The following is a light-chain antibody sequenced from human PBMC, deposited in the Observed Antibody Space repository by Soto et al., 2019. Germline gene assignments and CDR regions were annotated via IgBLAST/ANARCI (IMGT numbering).Light chain of an antibody. V-gene: IGLV4-69*01. J-gene: IGLJ2*01. CDR1: SGHSSYA. Sequence: QPVLTQSPSASAPLGASVKLTCTLSSGHSSYAIAWHQQQPEKGPRYLMKLDSDGSHTKGDAIPDRFSGSSSGAERYLTISSLQSEDEADDYCQTWGTGIHVVFGGGTKLTVL. CDR2: LDSDGSH. CDR3: QTWGTGIHVV.